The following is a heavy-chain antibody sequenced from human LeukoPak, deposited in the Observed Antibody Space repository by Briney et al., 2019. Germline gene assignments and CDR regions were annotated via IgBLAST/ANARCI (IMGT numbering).Heavy chain of an antibody. V-gene: IGHV5-51*01. CDR3: ARRAISGWSLDF. D-gene: IGHD6-19*01. Sequence: GESLEISCKASGDLFTSYWIGWVRQLPGKGLEWMGIIYPGDSDTKYSPSFQGQVTISVDKSISTAYLQWNSLKASDTAMYYCARRAISGWSLDFWGQGTLVTVSS. J-gene: IGHJ4*02. CDR1: GDLFTSYW. CDR2: IYPGDSDT.